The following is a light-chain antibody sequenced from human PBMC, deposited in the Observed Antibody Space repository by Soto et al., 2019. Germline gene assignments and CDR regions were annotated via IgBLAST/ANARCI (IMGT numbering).Light chain of an antibody. J-gene: IGLJ1*01. CDR2: EVS. CDR3: TSYTSSFTHL. V-gene: IGLV2-14*01. Sequence: SVLTQPASVSGSPGHSITISCTGTSNDVGGYNYVSWYQQHPGKAPKLMIFEVSNRPSGVSNRFSGSKSGNTASLTISGLQTEDEADYYCTSYTSSFTHLFGTGTKVTVL. CDR1: SNDVGGYNY.